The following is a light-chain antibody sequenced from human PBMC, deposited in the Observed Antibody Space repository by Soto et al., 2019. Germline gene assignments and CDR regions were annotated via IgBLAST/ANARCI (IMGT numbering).Light chain of an antibody. V-gene: IGKV1-5*03. CDR1: QSISSW. J-gene: IGKJ2*01. CDR2: KAS. Sequence: DIQMTQSPSTLSASVGDRVTITCRASQSISSWLAWYQQKPGKAPKLLIYKASSLESGVPSRLSGSGSGTEFTLTISSLQPDDFATYYCHQYNSLYTFGQGTKLEIK. CDR3: HQYNSLYT.